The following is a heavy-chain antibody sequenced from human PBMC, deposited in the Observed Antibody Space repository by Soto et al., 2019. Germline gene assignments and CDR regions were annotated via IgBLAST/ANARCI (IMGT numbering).Heavy chain of an antibody. V-gene: IGHV4-59*01. CDR1: GGSISSYY. Sequence: QVQLQESGPGLVKPSETLSLTCTVSGGSISSYYWSWIRQPPGKGLEWIGYIYYSGSTNYNPSLKSRVTISVDTSKNQFSLKLSSVTAADTAVYYCARVPTTVVTPGYYYYGMDVWGQGTTVTVSS. J-gene: IGHJ6*02. CDR2: IYYSGST. D-gene: IGHD4-17*01. CDR3: ARVPTTVVTPGYYYYGMDV.